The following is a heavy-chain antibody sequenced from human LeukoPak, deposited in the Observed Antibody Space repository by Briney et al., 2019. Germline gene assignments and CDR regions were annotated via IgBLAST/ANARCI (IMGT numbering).Heavy chain of an antibody. CDR2: ICYDGSNK. J-gene: IGHJ4*02. V-gene: IGHV3-33*06. CDR1: GFTFSSYG. CDR3: AKDLDY. Sequence: PGGSLRLSCAASGFTFSSYGMHWVRQAPGKGLEWVAVICYDGSNKYYADSVKGRFTISRDNSKNTLYLQMNSLRAEDTAVYYCAKDLDYWGQGTLVTVSS.